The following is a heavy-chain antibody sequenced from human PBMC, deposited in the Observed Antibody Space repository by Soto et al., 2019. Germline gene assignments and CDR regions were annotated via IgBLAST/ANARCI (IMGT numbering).Heavy chain of an antibody. CDR2: ISSSSSYI. J-gene: IGHJ4*02. CDR1: GFTFSSYS. CDR3: ARGTGIAAAGTSH. D-gene: IGHD6-13*01. Sequence: PGGSLRLSCAASGFTFSSYSMNWVRQAPGKGLEWVSSISSSSSYIYYADSVKGRFTISRDNAKNSLYLQMNSLRAEDTAVYYCARGTGIAAAGTSHWGQGTLVTVSS. V-gene: IGHV3-21*01.